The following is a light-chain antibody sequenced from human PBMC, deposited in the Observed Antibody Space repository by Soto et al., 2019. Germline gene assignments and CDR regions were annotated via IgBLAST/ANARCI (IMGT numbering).Light chain of an antibody. V-gene: IGKV3-20*01. J-gene: IGKJ1*01. CDR2: GAS. CDR3: QQYSSGM. CDR1: QSVDSNY. Sequence: EIVLTQSPGTLSLSPGERATLSCRASQSVDSNYLAWYQQKPGQAPRLLIYGASRRATGIPDRFSGGGSGTDFTLTISRLEPEDFVVYYCQQYSSGMFGQGTKVEIK.